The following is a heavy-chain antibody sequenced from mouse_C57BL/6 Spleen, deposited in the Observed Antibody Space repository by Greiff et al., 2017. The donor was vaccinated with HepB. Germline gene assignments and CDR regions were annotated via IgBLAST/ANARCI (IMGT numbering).Heavy chain of an antibody. Sequence: VQLQQSGAELVKPGASVKLSCKASGYTFTSYWMHWVKQRPGQGLEWIGMIHPNSGSTNYNEKFKSKATLTVDKSSSTAYMQLSSLTSEDSAVYYCARKGEYYEVDYWGQGTSVTVSS. CDR2: IHPNSGST. CDR1: GYTFTSYW. CDR3: ARKGEYYEVDY. V-gene: IGHV1-64*01. J-gene: IGHJ4*01.